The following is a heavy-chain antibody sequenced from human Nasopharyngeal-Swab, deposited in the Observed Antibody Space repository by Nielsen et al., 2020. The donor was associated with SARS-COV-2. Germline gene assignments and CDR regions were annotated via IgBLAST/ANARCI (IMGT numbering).Heavy chain of an antibody. V-gene: IGHV4-59*01. CDR1: GGSISSYY. J-gene: IGHJ6*02. D-gene: IGHD2-2*01. Sequence: GSLRLSCTVSGGSISSYYWSWIRQPPGKGLEWIGYIYYSGSTNYNPSLKSRVTISVDTSKNQFSPKLSSVTAADTAVYYCARDDIVVVPAAPFSYYYYGMDVWGQGTTVTVSS. CDR2: IYYSGST. CDR3: ARDDIVVVPAAPFSYYYYGMDV.